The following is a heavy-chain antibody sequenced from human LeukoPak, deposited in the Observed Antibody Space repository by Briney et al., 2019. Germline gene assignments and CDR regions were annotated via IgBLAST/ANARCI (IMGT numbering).Heavy chain of an antibody. J-gene: IGHJ4*02. CDR3: ASLHFYASEY. CDR1: GLSFSDFW. Sequence: QTGGSLRLSCAASGLSFSDFWMTWVRQAPGKALEWVDTIKEDGSRKYYVDSVKGRFTISRDNAKNSLYLHMNSVRAEDTAVYFCASLHFYASEYWGQGTLVTVSS. V-gene: IGHV3-7*05. D-gene: IGHD2/OR15-2a*01. CDR2: IKEDGSRK.